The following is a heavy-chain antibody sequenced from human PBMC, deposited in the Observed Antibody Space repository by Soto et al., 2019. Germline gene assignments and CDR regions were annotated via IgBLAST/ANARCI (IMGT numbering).Heavy chain of an antibody. J-gene: IGHJ6*02. D-gene: IGHD1-1*01. V-gene: IGHV4-39*01. CDR3: ARLMNGHYYYYYGMDV. CDR2: IYYSGST. Sequence: PSETLSLTCTVSGGSISSSSYYWGWIRQPPGKGLEWIGSIYYSGSTYYNPSLKSRVTISVDTSKNQFSLKLSSVTAADTAVYYCARLMNGHYYYYYGMDVWGQGTTVTVSS. CDR1: GGSISSSSYY.